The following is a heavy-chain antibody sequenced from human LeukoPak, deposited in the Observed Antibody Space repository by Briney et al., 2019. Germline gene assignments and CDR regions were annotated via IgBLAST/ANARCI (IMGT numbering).Heavy chain of an antibody. D-gene: IGHD4/OR15-4a*01. CDR1: GGSISSYY. V-gene: IGHV4-59*01. Sequence: SETLSLTCTVSGGSISSYYWSWIRQSPGTGLEWIGFIHYSGRTNYNPSLKSRVSMSVDTSKNQFSLSLNSVTPADTAVYYCARDGGANRNFDYWGQGMLVTVSS. CDR3: ARDGGANRNFDY. J-gene: IGHJ4*02. CDR2: IHYSGRT.